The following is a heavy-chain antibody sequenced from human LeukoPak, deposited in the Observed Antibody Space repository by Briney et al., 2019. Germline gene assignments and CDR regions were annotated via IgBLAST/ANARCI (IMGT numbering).Heavy chain of an antibody. V-gene: IGHV3-48*04. CDR2: ISSSGSTI. Sequence: GGTLRLSCAASGFTFSSYGMSWVRRAPGKGLEWVSKISSSGSTISYADSVKGRFTISRDNAKNSLYLQMNSLRAEDTAVYYCARDSIAISSDFDYWGQGTLVTVSS. CDR1: GFTFSSYG. J-gene: IGHJ4*02. CDR3: ARDSIAISSDFDY. D-gene: IGHD3-9*01.